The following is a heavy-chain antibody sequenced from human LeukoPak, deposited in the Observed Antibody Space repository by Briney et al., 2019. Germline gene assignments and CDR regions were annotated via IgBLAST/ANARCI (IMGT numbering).Heavy chain of an antibody. D-gene: IGHD6-13*01. CDR3: ARVTAAADSPGYYFDS. V-gene: IGHV1-69*04. CDR1: GGTFSSYP. CDR2: IIPVLGVA. J-gene: IGHJ4*02. Sequence: SVKVSCKASGGTFSSYPISWVRQAPGQGLEWMGRIIPVLGVANYAQKFQGRVTMTADKSTSTTYMELSSLRSEDTAVYYCARVTAAADSPGYYFDSWGQGTLVAVSS.